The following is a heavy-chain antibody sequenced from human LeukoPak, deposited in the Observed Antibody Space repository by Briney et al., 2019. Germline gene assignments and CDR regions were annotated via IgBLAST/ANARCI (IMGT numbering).Heavy chain of an antibody. D-gene: IGHD1-26*01. CDR1: GGTFSSYA. CDR3: ARGRDGGSYSRWPDFDY. J-gene: IGHJ4*02. CDR2: IIPILGIA. V-gene: IGHV1-69*04. Sequence: SVKVSCKASGGTFSSYAISWGPQAPGQGLEWMGRIIPILGIANDAQKFQGRVTITAKTSTSTAYMELRSLRSEDAAVYYCARGRDGGSYSRWPDFDYWGQGTLVTVSS.